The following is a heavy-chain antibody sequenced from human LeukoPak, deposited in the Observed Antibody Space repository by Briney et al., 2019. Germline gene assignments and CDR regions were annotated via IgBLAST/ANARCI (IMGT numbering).Heavy chain of an antibody. D-gene: IGHD5-24*01. CDR1: GGSISSYY. V-gene: IGHV4-59*01. J-gene: IGHJ5*02. Sequence: SETLSLTCTVSGGSISSYYWSWIRQPPGKGLEWIGYIYYSGSTNYNPSLKSRVTISVDTSKNQFSLKLSSVTAADTAVYYCXXSGRWLQLNNWFDPWGQGTLVTVSS. CDR3: XXSGRWLQLNNWFDP. CDR2: IYYSGST.